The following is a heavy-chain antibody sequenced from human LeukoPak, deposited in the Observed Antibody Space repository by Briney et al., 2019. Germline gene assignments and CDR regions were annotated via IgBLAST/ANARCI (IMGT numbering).Heavy chain of an antibody. V-gene: IGHV1-8*01. CDR3: ARSFQPHYYYYYMDV. CDR1: GYTFTSYD. CDR2: MNPNSGNT. J-gene: IGHJ6*03. D-gene: IGHD2-2*01. Sequence: ASVKVSCKASGYTFTSYDINWVRQATGQGLEWMVWMNPNSGNTGYAQKFQGRVTMTRNTSISTAYMELSSLRSEDTAVYYCARSFQPHYYYYYMDVWGKGTTVTVSS.